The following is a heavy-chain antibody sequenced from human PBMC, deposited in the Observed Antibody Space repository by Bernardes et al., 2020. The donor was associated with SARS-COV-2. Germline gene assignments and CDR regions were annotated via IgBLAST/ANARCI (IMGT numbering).Heavy chain of an antibody. CDR2: ISSNGGST. D-gene: IGHD3-22*01. V-gene: IGHV3-64D*06. CDR1: GFTFSSYA. CDR3: VKSYYDSSGDPIWYFDL. J-gene: IGHJ2*01. Sequence: GGSLRLSCSASGFTFSSYAMHWVRQAPGKGLEYVSAISSNGGSTYYADSVKGRFTISRDNSKNTLYLQMSSLRAEDTAVYYCVKSYYDSSGDPIWYFDLWGRGTLVTVSS.